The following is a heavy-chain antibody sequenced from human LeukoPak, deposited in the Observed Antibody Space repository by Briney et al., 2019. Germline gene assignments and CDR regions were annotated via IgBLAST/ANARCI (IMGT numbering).Heavy chain of an antibody. V-gene: IGHV1-18*01. CDR2: ISAYNGNT. CDR1: GYTFTSYG. J-gene: IGHJ4*02. D-gene: IGHD3-9*01. Sequence: GASVNVSCKASGYTFTSYGISCVRQAPGQGLEWMGWISAYNGNTNYAQNLQGRVTMTTDTSTSTAYMELRSLRSDDTPVYYCPRDPVLRYFDWLSEPDDYWGQGTLVTVSS. CDR3: PRDPVLRYFDWLSEPDDY.